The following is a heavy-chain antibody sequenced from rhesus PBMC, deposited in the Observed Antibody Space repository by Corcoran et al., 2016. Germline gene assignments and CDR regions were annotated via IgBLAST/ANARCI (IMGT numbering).Heavy chain of an antibody. V-gene: IGHV4-169*01. CDR1: GGSISSSY. CDR2: IYGSVNST. CDR3: ARVYSSWSGEDY. D-gene: IGHD6-13*01. J-gene: IGHJ4*01. Sequence: QLQLQESGPGLVKPSETLSVTCAVSGGSISSSYWSWIRQAPGKGQEWIGYIYGSVNSTNYNPSLTSRVTLSVDTSKYQLSLKLSSVTTADTAVYYCARVYSSWSGEDYWGQGVLVTVSS.